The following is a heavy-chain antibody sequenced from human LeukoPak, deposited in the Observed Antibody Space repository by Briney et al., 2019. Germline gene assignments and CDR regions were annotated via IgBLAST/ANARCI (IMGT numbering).Heavy chain of an antibody. D-gene: IGHD5-18*01. J-gene: IGHJ4*02. Sequence: PGGSLRLSCAASGFTFSNYWMNWVRQAPGKGLEWVASIKQDGSEKYYVDSVKGRFTISRDHAKNSLYLQMNSLRAEDTAVYYCARDSRGYSYGPNIDYWGQGTLVTVSS. CDR3: ARDSRGYSYGPNIDY. V-gene: IGHV3-7*01. CDR1: GFTFSNYW. CDR2: IKQDGSEK.